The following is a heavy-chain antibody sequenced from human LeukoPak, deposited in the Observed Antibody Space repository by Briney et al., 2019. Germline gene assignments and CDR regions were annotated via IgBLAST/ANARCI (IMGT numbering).Heavy chain of an antibody. CDR3: AREGGTYCGGDCYSRGWFDP. V-gene: IGHV3-7*03. CDR2: LKPDGSEK. Sequence: GGSLRLSCAASGFTFSRFWMSWVRQAPGKGLQWVANLKPDGSEKYYVDSVKGRFTISRDNAKNSLYLQMNSLRAEDTAVYYCAREGGTYCGGDCYSRGWFDPWGQGTLVTVSS. D-gene: IGHD2-21*02. J-gene: IGHJ5*02. CDR1: GFTFSRFW.